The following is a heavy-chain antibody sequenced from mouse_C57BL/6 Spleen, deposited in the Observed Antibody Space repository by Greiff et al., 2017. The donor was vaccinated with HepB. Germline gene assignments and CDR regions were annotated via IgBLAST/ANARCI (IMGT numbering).Heavy chain of an antibody. J-gene: IGHJ3*01. CDR1: GYAFTNYL. V-gene: IGHV1-54*01. CDR2: INPGSGGT. CDR3: ARLGRFDYGAY. D-gene: IGHD2-4*01. Sequence: QVQLQQSGAELVRPGTSVKVSCKASGYAFTNYLIEWVKQRPGPGLEWIGVINPGSGGTNYNEKFKGKATLTADKSSSTAYMQLSSLTSEDSAVYFCARLGRFDYGAYWGQGTLVTVSA.